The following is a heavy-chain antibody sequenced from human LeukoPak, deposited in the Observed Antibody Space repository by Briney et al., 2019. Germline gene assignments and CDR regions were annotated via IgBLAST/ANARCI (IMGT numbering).Heavy chain of an antibody. V-gene: IGHV1-24*01. D-gene: IGHD3-3*01. CDR3: ATAHITIFGVVGGYYFDY. Sequence: ASVKVSCKVSRYTLTELSMHWVRQAPGKGLEWMGGFDPEDGETIYAQKFQGRVTMTEDTSTDTAYMELSSLRSEDTAVYYCATAHITIFGVVGGYYFDYWGQGTLVTVSS. CDR1: RYTLTELS. CDR2: FDPEDGET. J-gene: IGHJ4*02.